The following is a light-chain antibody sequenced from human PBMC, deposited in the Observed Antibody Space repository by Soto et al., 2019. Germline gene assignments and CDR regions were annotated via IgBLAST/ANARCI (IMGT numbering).Light chain of an antibody. CDR1: SSDVGGYNF. V-gene: IGLV2-8*01. J-gene: IGLJ2*01. CDR2: EVS. Sequence: QSALTQPPSASGSPGQSVTISCTGTSSDVGGYNFVSWYQQHPVKAPKLMIYEVSERPSGVPDRFSGSKSGNTASLTVSGLQAEDGADYYCSSYAGSNIVVFGGGTKLTVL. CDR3: SSYAGSNIVV.